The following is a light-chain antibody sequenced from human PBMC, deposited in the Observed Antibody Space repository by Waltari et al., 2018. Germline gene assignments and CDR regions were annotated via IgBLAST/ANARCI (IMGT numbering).Light chain of an antibody. J-gene: IGLJ1*01. Sequence: SYVLTQPPSVSVAPGQTARITCGGNNIGSKSVHWYEQKPGQAPVLVVYDDSDRPSGFPERFSGSNSGNTATLTISRVEAGDEADYYCQVWDSSSDPNYVFGTGTKVTVL. V-gene: IGLV3-21*02. CDR1: NIGSKS. CDR2: DDS. CDR3: QVWDSSSDPNYV.